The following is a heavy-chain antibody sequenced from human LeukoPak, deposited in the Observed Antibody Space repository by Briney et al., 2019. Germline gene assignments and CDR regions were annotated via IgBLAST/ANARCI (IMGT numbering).Heavy chain of an antibody. CDR2: INPNSGGT. V-gene: IGHV1-2*02. CDR3: AKDAGYERARYYYFDY. J-gene: IGHJ4*02. D-gene: IGHD5-12*01. CDR1: GYTFTGYY. Sequence: GASVKVSCKASGYTFTGYYMHWVRQAPGQGLEWMGWINPNSGGTNYAQKFQGRVTMTRDTSISTAYMELSRLRSDDTTVYYCAKDAGYERARYYYFDYWGQGTLVTVSS.